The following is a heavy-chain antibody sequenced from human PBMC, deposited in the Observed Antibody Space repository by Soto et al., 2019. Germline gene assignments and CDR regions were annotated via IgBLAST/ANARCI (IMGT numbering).Heavy chain of an antibody. CDR1: GFTFINHW. J-gene: IGHJ4*02. D-gene: IGHD3-10*01. CDR2: INSDGSNT. Sequence: LRVSNAASGFTFINHWIQCIRQTPGKGLVWVSRINSDGSNTNYADSVKGRFTISRDNAKNTLYLQMNSLRAEDTAVYYCARKYYGSGSYPDYWGQGTLVTVSS. V-gene: IGHV3-74*01. CDR3: ARKYYGSGSYPDY.